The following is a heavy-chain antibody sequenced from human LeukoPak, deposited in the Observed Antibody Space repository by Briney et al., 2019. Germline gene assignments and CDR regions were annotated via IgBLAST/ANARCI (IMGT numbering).Heavy chain of an antibody. CDR1: GGSISSSSYY. J-gene: IGHJ4*02. CDR3: ARVPLRYLYYFDY. D-gene: IGHD4-17*01. CDR2: IYYSGST. V-gene: IGHV4-39*07. Sequence: SETLSLTCTVSGGSISSSSYYWGWIRQPPGKGLEWIGSIYYSGSTYYNPSLKSRVTISVDTSKNQFSLKLSSVTAADTAVYYCARVPLRYLYYFDYWGQGTLVTVSS.